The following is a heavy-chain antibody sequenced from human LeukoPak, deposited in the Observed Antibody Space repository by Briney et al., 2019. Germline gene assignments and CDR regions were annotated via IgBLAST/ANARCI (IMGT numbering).Heavy chain of an antibody. V-gene: IGHV1-69*06. CDR2: LIPSFGAP. CDR1: GGSSSNDA. D-gene: IGHD3-10*01. Sequence: SVKVSFKASGGSSSNDAFNWVRQARRQGLEWMGSLIPSFGAPAYAPKFEDRITLTAEKSTGKVYMELSSLRSDDTAFYYCARGSKYYYASGSYSADYWGQGTLV. J-gene: IGHJ4*02. CDR3: ARGSKYYYASGSYSADY.